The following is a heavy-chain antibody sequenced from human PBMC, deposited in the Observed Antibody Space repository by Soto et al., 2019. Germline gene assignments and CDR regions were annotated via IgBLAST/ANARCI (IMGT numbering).Heavy chain of an antibody. J-gene: IGHJ4*02. D-gene: IGHD4-17*01. CDR1: GGSISSYY. CDR3: ARDPYGDRFDY. Sequence: PSETLSLTCTVSGGSISSYYWSWIRQPPGKGLEWIGYIYYSGSTNYNPSLKSRVTISVDTSKNQFSLKLSSVTAADTAVYYCARDPYGDRFDYWGQGTLVTVS. V-gene: IGHV4-59*01. CDR2: IYYSGST.